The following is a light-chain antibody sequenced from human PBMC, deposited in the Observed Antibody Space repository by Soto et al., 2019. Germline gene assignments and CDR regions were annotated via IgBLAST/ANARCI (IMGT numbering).Light chain of an antibody. CDR2: KES. CDR1: QSISSW. Sequence: DIQMTQSPSTLSASVGDRVTITCRASQSISSWLAWYQQKPGKAPKLLIYKESSLESGVPSRFSGSGAGTEFTLTISSLQPDEVATYYCQPYNSYWTSGQGTKVEIK. V-gene: IGKV1-5*03. J-gene: IGKJ1*01. CDR3: QPYNSYWT.